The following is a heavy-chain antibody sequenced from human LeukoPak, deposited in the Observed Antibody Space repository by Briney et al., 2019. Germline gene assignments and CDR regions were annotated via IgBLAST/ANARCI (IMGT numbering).Heavy chain of an antibody. Sequence: ASVKVSCKASGYTFTGYDINWVRQATGQGLEWMGWMNPNSGNTGYAQKFQGRVTMTRNTSISTAYMELSSLRSEDTAVYYCARRATLRGCPYLGYWGQGTLVTVSS. CDR2: MNPNSGNT. CDR1: GYTFTGYD. CDR3: ARRATLRGCPYLGY. V-gene: IGHV1-8*01. J-gene: IGHJ4*02. D-gene: IGHD2-2*01.